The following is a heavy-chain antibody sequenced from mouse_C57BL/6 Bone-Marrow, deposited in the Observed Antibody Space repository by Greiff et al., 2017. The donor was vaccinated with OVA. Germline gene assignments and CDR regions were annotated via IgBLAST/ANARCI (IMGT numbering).Heavy chain of an antibody. D-gene: IGHD1-1*01. Sequence: EVQLQQSGPELVKPGASVKISCKASGYTFTDYYMNWVKQSHGKSLEWIGDINPNNGGTSYNQKFKGKATLTVDKSSSTAYMELRSLTSEDSAVYYCARSRITTVVAKDYWGQGTTLTVSS. V-gene: IGHV1-26*01. CDR3: ARSRITTVVAKDY. J-gene: IGHJ2*01. CDR2: INPNNGGT. CDR1: GYTFTDYY.